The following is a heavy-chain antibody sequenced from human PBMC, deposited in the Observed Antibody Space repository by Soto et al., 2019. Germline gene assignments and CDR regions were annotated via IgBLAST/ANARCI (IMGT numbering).Heavy chain of an antibody. CDR1: GFTFSSYG. D-gene: IGHD3-3*01. Sequence: QVQLVESGGGVVQPGRSLRLSCAASGFTFSSYGMHWVRQAPGKGLEWVAVISYDGSNKYYADSVKGRFTISRDTSKNTLYLQMNSLRAADTAVYYCAKEGADRFLEWLLYGDYYYYGMDVWGQGTTVTVSS. J-gene: IGHJ6*02. V-gene: IGHV3-30*18. CDR3: AKEGADRFLEWLLYGDYYYYGMDV. CDR2: ISYDGSNK.